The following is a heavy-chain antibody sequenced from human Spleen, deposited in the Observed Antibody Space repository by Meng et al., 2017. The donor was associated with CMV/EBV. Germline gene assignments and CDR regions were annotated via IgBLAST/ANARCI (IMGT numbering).Heavy chain of an antibody. D-gene: IGHD5-18*01. Sequence: GGSLRLSCTASGFTVSANYMSWVRQAPGKGLEWVSVIYSGGTTYYADFVKGRFTISRDNSNNTLYLQMNSLRAEDTAVYYCARDFGSYGSYYYGMDVWGQGTTVTVSS. CDR3: ARDFGSYGSYYYGMDV. V-gene: IGHV3-66*02. CDR2: IYSGGTT. J-gene: IGHJ6*02. CDR1: GFTVSANY.